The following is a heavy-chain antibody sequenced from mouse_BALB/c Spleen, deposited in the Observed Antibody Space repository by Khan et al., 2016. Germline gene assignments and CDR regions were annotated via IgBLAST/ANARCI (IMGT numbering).Heavy chain of an antibody. CDR2: INTYTGEP. CDR1: GYTFTNYG. D-gene: IGHD2-14*01. J-gene: IGHJ1*01. V-gene: IGHV9-3-1*01. CDR3: ARGKVRRGYFDV. Sequence: QSQLVQSGPELKKPGETVKISCKASGYTFTNYGMNWVKQAPGKGLKWMGWINTYTGEPTYADDFKGRFAFSLETSASTAYLQINNLKNEDTATYFCARGKVRRGYFDVWGAGTTVTVSS.